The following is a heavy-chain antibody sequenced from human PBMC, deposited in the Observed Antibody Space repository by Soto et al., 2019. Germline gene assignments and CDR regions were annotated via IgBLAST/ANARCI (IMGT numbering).Heavy chain of an antibody. CDR2: VNHSGST. J-gene: IGHJ5*01. CDR1: GGSFSGYY. Sequence: SETLSLTCTVYGGSFSGYYWSWIRQPPGKGLELIGEVNHSGSTNYNPSLKSRVTISVDTSKNQFSLKLSSLTAADTAVYYCARGITMIVVKRGAPAKYYLHSWRHGTAVT. V-gene: IGHV4-34*01. CDR3: ARGITMIVVKRGAPAKYYLHS. D-gene: IGHD3-22*01.